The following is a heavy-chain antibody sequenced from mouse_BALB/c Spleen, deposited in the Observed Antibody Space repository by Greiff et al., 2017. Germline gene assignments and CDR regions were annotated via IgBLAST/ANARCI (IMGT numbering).Heavy chain of an antibody. D-gene: IGHD1-1*01. CDR2: IYPGNVNT. CDR3: ARPYGSSPHAMDY. Sequence: QVQLQQSGPELVKPGASVRISCKASGYTFTSYYIHWVKQRPGQGLEWIGWIYPGNVNTKYNEKFKGKATLTADKSSSTAYMQLSSLTSEDSAVYFCARPYGSSPHAMDYWGQGTSVTVSS. J-gene: IGHJ4*01. CDR1: GYTFTSYY. V-gene: IGHV1S56*01.